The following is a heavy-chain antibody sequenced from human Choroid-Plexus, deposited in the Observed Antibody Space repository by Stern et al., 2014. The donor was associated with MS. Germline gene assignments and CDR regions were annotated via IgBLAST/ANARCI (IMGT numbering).Heavy chain of an antibody. CDR1: GFSFSSFG. Sequence: VQLLVSGGGVVQPGRPLRLSCAASGFSFSSFGMHWVRQAPGKGLEWVALISYDGSKDYADSVKGRFAISRDNSKNTLYLQMNSLRAEDTAVYYCAKDRQYLTFFFDFWGQGSLVTVSS. CDR2: ISYDGSK. J-gene: IGHJ4*02. CDR3: AKDRQYLTFFFDF. D-gene: IGHD2/OR15-2a*01. V-gene: IGHV3-30*18.